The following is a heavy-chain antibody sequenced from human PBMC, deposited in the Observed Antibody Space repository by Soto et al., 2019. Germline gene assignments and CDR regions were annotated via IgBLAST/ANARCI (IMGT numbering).Heavy chain of an antibody. CDR1: GGSISSSSYY. J-gene: IGHJ1*01. V-gene: IGHV4-39*01. CDR3: ARHDTVQQLVQPAAEYFQH. D-gene: IGHD6-13*01. CDR2: IYYSGST. Sequence: QLQLQESGPGLVKPSETLSLTCTVSGGSISSSSYYWGWIRQPPGKGLEWIGSIYYSGSTYYNPSLKSRVTISVDTSKNQSSLKLSSVTAADTAVYYCARHDTVQQLVQPAAEYFQHWGQGTLVTVSS.